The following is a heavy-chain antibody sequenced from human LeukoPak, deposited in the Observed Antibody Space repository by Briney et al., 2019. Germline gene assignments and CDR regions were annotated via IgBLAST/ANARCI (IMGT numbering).Heavy chain of an antibody. D-gene: IGHD3-10*01. J-gene: IGHJ4*02. CDR3: ARHSGWGSGGPLDN. Sequence: PSETLSLTCNVSGGSISSGGYYWSWIRQLLGKGLEWIGYIYHSGSTYYNPFLKSRVTISVDRSKNQFSLKLSSVTAADTAVYYCARHSGWGSGGPLDNWGQGTLVTVSS. CDR1: GGSISSGGYY. CDR2: IYHSGST. V-gene: IGHV4-30-2*01.